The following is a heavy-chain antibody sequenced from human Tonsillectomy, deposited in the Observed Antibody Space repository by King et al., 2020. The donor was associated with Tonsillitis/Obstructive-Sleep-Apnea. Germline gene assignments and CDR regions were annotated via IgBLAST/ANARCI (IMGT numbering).Heavy chain of an antibody. Sequence: QLQESGPGLVKPSETLSLTCTVSGGSISSYYWSWIRQPPGKGLEWIAYIYYSGSTNYNPSLKSRVTISVDTSNNQFSLKLSSVTAADTAVYYCARDRPYYYYYMDVWGKGTTVTVSS. V-gene: IGHV4-59*01. J-gene: IGHJ6*03. CDR3: ARDRPYYYYYMDV. CDR2: IYYSGST. CDR1: GGSISSYY.